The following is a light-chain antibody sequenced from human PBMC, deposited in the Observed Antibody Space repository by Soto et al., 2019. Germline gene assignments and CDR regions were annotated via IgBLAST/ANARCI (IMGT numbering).Light chain of an antibody. CDR2: DTS. J-gene: IGKJ5*01. CDR1: QSVSIK. CDR3: QQYNNWPPIT. Sequence: IVMPQSPATMSVSPVESSTLSGRASQSVSIKLAWYQQKLGQAPRLLIYDTSTRATGIPARFSGSGSGTEFTLNISSLQSEDFAVYYCQQYNNWPPITFGQGTRLEI. V-gene: IGKV3-15*01.